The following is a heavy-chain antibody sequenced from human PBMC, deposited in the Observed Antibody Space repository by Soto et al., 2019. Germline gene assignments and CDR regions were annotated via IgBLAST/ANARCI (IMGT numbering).Heavy chain of an antibody. CDR2: ISGSGGST. Sequence: GGSLRLSCAASGFTFSSYAMSWVRQAPGKELEWVSAISGSGGSTYYTDSVKGRFTISRDNSKNTLYLQMNSLRAEDTAVYYCAKIPYSSGWYVYWSDPWGQGTLVTVSS. V-gene: IGHV3-23*01. CDR1: GFTFSSYA. J-gene: IGHJ5*02. CDR3: AKIPYSSGWYVYWSDP. D-gene: IGHD6-19*01.